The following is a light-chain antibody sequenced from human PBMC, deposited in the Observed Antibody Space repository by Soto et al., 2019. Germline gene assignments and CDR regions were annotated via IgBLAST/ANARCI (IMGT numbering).Light chain of an antibody. J-gene: IGLJ3*02. CDR1: SSNIGKSY. V-gene: IGLV1-51*01. Sequence: QSVLTQPPSVSAAPGQKVTISCSGSSSNIGKSYVSWYRQLPGTAPKLLISDNHNRPSGIPDRYSVSQSGTSATLSITGLQTGDEADYYCGTWDSSLSAGVFGGGNKLTVL. CDR2: DNH. CDR3: GTWDSSLSAGV.